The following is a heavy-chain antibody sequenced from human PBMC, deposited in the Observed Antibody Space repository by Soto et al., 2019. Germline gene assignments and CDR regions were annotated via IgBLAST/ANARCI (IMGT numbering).Heavy chain of an antibody. Sequence: VASVKVSCKASGGTFSSYAISWVRQAPGQGLEWMGGIIPIFGTANYAQKFQGRVTITADESTSTAYMELSSLRSEDTAVYYCARDLKGYYDSSGYYPDAFDIWGQGTMVTVSS. CDR2: IIPIFGTA. CDR1: GGTFSSYA. D-gene: IGHD3-22*01. J-gene: IGHJ3*02. V-gene: IGHV1-69*13. CDR3: ARDLKGYYDSSGYYPDAFDI.